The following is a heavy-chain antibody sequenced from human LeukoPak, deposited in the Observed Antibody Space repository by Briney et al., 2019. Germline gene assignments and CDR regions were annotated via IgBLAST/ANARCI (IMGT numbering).Heavy chain of an antibody. CDR1: GFTFSSYS. J-gene: IGHJ6*02. CDR3: ARVLLVPAAPEDYYYGMDV. V-gene: IGHV3-21*01. Sequence: GGSLRLSCAASGFTFSSYSMNWVRQAPGKGLEWVSSISSSSSYIYDTDSVKGRFTNARDNAKNSLYLQVNSLRAEDTAVYYCARVLLVPAAPEDYYYGMDVWGQGTTVTVSS. CDR2: ISSSSSYI. D-gene: IGHD2-2*01.